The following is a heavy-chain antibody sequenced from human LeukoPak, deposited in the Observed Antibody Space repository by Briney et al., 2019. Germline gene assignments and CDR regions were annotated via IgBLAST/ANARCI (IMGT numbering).Heavy chain of an antibody. CDR3: ARTLPLGPARFDP. V-gene: IGHV3-30*03. CDR2: ISYDGSNK. D-gene: IGHD2-2*01. CDR1: GFTFSSYG. Sequence: GGSLRLSCAASGFTFSSYGMHWVRQAPGKGLEWVAVISYDGSNKYYADSVKGRFTISRDNSKNTLYLQMNSLRAEDTAVYYCARTLPLGPARFDPWGQGTLVTVSS. J-gene: IGHJ5*02.